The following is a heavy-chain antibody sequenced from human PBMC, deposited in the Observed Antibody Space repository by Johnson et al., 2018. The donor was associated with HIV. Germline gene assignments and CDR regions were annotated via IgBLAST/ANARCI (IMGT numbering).Heavy chain of an antibody. CDR2: IKEDVSEK. D-gene: IGHD3-16*01. V-gene: IGHV3-7*01. Sequence: EVQLVESGGGLVQPGGSLRLSCAASGFTFSSYWMNWVRQAPGKGLEWVANIKEDVSEKYYVDSVRGRFTISRDNANNSLYLQMNSLRAEDTAVYYCAREGEPDGFDIWGQGTMVTVSS. CDR3: AREGEPDGFDI. J-gene: IGHJ3*02. CDR1: GFTFSSYW.